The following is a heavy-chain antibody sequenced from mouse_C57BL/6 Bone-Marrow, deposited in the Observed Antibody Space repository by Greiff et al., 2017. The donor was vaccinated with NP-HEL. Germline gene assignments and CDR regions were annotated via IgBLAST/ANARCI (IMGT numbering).Heavy chain of an antibody. Sequence: VQRVESGAELVKPGASVKLSCKASGYTFTSYWMQWVKQRPGQGLEWIGEIDPSDSYTNYNQKFKGKATLTVDTSSSTAYMQLSSLTSEDSAVYYCAGGDDYDWFAYWGQGTLVTVSA. D-gene: IGHD2-4*01. CDR3: AGGDDYDWFAY. J-gene: IGHJ3*01. CDR2: IDPSDSYT. CDR1: GYTFTSYW. V-gene: IGHV1-50*01.